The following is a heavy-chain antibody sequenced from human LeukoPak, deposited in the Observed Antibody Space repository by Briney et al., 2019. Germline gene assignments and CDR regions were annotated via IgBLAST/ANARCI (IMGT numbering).Heavy chain of an antibody. J-gene: IGHJ4*02. Sequence: SETLSLTCAVYGGSFSGYYWSWIRQPPGKGLEWIGEINHSGSTNYNPSLKSRVTTSVDTSKNQFSLKLSSVTAADTAVYYCAKAQIHTTVTTHWGQGTLVTVSS. V-gene: IGHV4-34*01. D-gene: IGHD4-17*01. CDR2: INHSGST. CDR1: GGSFSGYY. CDR3: AKAQIHTTVTTH.